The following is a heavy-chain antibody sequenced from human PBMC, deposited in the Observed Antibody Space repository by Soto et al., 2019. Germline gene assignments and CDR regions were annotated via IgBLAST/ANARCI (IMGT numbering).Heavy chain of an antibody. Sequence: ASVKVSCKASGGTFRNYPINWARQAPGQGLEWMGSIFPLTDIPDYAQNFQARLTISADKSTSTAYMELSSLTSDDTAMYFCARGPLVVLNYFESWGQGTLVTVSS. J-gene: IGHJ4*02. V-gene: IGHV1-69*04. CDR2: IFPLTDIP. CDR3: ARGPLVVLNYFES. CDR1: GGTFRNYP.